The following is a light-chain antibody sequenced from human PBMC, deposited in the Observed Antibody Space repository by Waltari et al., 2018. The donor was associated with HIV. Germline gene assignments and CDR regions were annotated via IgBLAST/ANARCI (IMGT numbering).Light chain of an antibody. CDR3: QQYNNWPPLT. CDR1: QSVGSN. CDR2: DAS. J-gene: IGKJ4*01. Sequence: EIVMTQSPATLSVSPGERATLSCRASQSVGSNLAWYQQKPGQAPRFLIYDASTRATGIPARFSGSGSGTEFTLTISSLQSEDFAVYYCQQYNNWPPLTFGGGTKVEIK. V-gene: IGKV3-15*01.